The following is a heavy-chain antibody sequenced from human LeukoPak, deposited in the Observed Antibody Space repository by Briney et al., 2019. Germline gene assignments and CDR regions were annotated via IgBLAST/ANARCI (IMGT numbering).Heavy chain of an antibody. CDR3: ARDGTTVVTPIPFDY. Sequence: SETLSLTCTVSGGSISSSSYYWGWIRQPPGKGLEWIGSIYYSGSTYYNPSLKSRVTISVDTSKNQFSLKLSSVTAADTAVYYCARDGTTVVTPIPFDYWGQGTLVTVSS. CDR1: GGSISSSSYY. CDR2: IYYSGST. D-gene: IGHD4-23*01. J-gene: IGHJ4*02. V-gene: IGHV4-39*07.